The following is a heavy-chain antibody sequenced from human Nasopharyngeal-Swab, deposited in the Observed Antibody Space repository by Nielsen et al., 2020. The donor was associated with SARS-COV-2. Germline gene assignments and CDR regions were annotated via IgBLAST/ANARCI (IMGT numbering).Heavy chain of an antibody. V-gene: IGHV3-9*01. J-gene: IGHJ4*02. CDR2: ISWNSGSI. Sequence: SLKISCAASGFTFDDYAMHCVRQAPGKGLEWVSGISWNSGSIGYADSVKGRFTISRDNAKNSLYLQMNSLRAEDTALYYCAKDKGRSSSWYDYWGQGTLVTVSS. CDR1: GFTFDDYA. D-gene: IGHD6-13*01. CDR3: AKDKGRSSSWYDY.